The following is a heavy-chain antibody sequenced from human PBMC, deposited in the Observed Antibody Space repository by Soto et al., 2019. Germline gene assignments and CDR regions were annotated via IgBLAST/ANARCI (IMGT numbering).Heavy chain of an antibody. V-gene: IGHV4-30-2*01. J-gene: IGHJ4*02. Sequence: PSETLSLTCDVSGDSISIGGYSWNWLRQPPGKGLQWIGYIYHGGSTYYNPSLKSRVIISVDRSKNHFSLNLTSVTAADTAVYYCARESRLRYRFFDIWGPGILVTVFS. CDR1: GDSISIGGYS. CDR2: IYHGGST. D-gene: IGHD4-4*01. CDR3: ARESRLRYRFFDI.